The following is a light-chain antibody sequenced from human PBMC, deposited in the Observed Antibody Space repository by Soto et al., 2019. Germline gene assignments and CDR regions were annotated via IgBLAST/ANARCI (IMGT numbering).Light chain of an antibody. CDR2: AAS. Sequence: DIQMTQSPSSLSASVGDRVTITCRASQDIGGYLAWVQQKPGKAPKSLIYAASSLRGGVASKFSGSGSGTEFTLTIDSLQPEDFASYYCQQYKSRPYTFGQGTRLEI. CDR1: QDIGGY. CDR3: QQYKSRPYT. V-gene: IGKV1-16*02. J-gene: IGKJ2*01.